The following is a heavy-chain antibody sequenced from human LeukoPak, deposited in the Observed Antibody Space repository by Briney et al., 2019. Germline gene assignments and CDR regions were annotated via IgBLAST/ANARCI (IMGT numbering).Heavy chain of an antibody. Sequence: PSETLSLTCTVSGGSISSGDYYWSWIRQPPGKCLEWIGYIYYSGSTYYNPSLKSRVTISVDTSKNQFSLKLSSVTAVDTAVYYCARVVVRGVIPRNAFDILGQGTMVTLSS. CDR1: GGSISSGDYY. CDR2: IYYSGST. V-gene: IGHV4-30-4*08. CDR3: ARVVVRGVIPRNAFDI. J-gene: IGHJ3*02. D-gene: IGHD3-10*01.